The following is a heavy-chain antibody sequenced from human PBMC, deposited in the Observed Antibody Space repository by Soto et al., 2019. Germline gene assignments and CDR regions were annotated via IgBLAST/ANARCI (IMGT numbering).Heavy chain of an antibody. V-gene: IGHV3-23*01. CDR1: GFTFSSYA. CDR2: ISGSGGST. CDR3: AKVSGDGYKGYYYYGMDV. Sequence: LRLSCAASGFTFSSYAMSWVRQAPGKGLEWVSAISGSGGSTYYADSVKGRFTISRDNSKNTLYLQMNSLRAEDTAVYYCAKVSGDGYKGYYYYGMDVWGQGTTVT. D-gene: IGHD5-12*01. J-gene: IGHJ6*02.